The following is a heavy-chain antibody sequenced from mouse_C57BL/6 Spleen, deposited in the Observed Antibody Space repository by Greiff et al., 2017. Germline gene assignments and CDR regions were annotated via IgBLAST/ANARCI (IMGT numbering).Heavy chain of an antibody. CDR1: GFTFSDSG. CDR2: ISSGSSTI. J-gene: IGHJ4*01. Sequence: EVQVVESGGGLVKPGGSLKLSCAASGFTFSDSGMHWVRQAPEKGLGWVAYISSGSSTIYYADTVKGRFTISRDKAKNTLFLQMTSLRAAVTAMYYCARDDDAMDYWGQGTSVTVSA. CDR3: ARDDDAMDY. D-gene: IGHD2-12*01. V-gene: IGHV5-17*01.